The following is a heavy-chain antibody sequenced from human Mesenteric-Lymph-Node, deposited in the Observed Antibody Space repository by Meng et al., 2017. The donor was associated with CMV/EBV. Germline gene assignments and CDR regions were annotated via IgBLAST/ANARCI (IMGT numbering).Heavy chain of an antibody. Sequence: TCTVSGDSISSSSYYWGWVRQHPGKGLECIGTIYYSGSTYYNPSLKTRVTISVDTSKNQFSLKLSSVTAADTAVYYCARISSWVYFDYWGQGTLVTVSS. CDR2: IYYSGST. CDR3: ARISSWVYFDY. J-gene: IGHJ4*02. CDR1: GDSISSSSYY. D-gene: IGHD3-3*02. V-gene: IGHV4-39*01.